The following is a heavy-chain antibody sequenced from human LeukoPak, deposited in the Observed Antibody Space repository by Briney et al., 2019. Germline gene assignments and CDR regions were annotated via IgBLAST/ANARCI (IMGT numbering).Heavy chain of an antibody. CDR3: VRGLPPPGSHYALTDY. Sequence: SETLSLTCAVYGGSFSGYYWSWIRQPPGKGLEWIGEINHSGSTNYNPSLKSRVTISVDTSKNQFSLKLSSVTAADTAVYYCVRGLPPPGSHYALTDYWGQGTLVTVSS. CDR1: GGSFSGYY. CDR2: INHSGST. V-gene: IGHV4-34*01. D-gene: IGHD3-16*01. J-gene: IGHJ4*02.